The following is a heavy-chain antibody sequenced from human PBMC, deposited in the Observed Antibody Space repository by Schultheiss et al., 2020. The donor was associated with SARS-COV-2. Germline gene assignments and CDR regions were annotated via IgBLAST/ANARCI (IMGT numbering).Heavy chain of an antibody. V-gene: IGHV2-5*01. D-gene: IGHD6-6*01. J-gene: IGHJ4*02. CDR2: IDRSDDK. CDR1: GFSLSTSGVG. CDR3: AHRVVGNAFDY. Sequence: SGPTLVKPTQTLTLTCTFSGFSLSTSGVGVGWIRQPPGKALEWLAIIDRSDDKRYSPSLKSRLTITKDTSKNQVVLTITNMDTVDTATYYCAHRVVGNAFDYWGQGTLVTVSS.